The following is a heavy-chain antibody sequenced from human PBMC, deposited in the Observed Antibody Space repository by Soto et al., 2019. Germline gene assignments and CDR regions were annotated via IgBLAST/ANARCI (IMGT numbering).Heavy chain of an antibody. CDR3: ARGLFHYYDSSGYAFDI. CDR1: GYTFTGYY. D-gene: IGHD3-22*01. V-gene: IGHV1-2*04. CDR2: INPNSGGT. J-gene: IGHJ3*02. Sequence: ASVKVSCKASGYTFTGYYMHWVRQAPGQGLEGMGWINPNSGGTNYAQKFQAWVTMTRDTSISTAYMELSRLRSDDTAVYYCARGLFHYYDSSGYAFDIWGQGTMVTVSS.